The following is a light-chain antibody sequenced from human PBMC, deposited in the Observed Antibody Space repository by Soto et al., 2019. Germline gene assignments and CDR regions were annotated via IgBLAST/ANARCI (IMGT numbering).Light chain of an antibody. CDR3: QHYNTYSRT. J-gene: IGKJ3*01. CDR1: QSISSW. Sequence: DIQMTQSPSTLSASVGDRVTITCRASQSISSWLAWYQQKPGKAPKLLIYKATSLKSGVPSRFNGSESRTELSLTITSLQPDDFATYYCQHYNTYSRTFGPGTKVHIK. V-gene: IGKV1-5*03. CDR2: KAT.